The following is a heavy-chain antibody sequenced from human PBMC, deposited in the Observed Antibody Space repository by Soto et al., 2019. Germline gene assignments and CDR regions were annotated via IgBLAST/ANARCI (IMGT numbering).Heavy chain of an antibody. D-gene: IGHD6-13*01. CDR1: GFTFSSYS. J-gene: IGHJ4*02. V-gene: IGHV3-23*01. CDR3: AKDRLAGNFDY. Sequence: GGSLRLSCAASGFTFSSYSVSWVRQAPGKGLEWVATISATGGSTYYADSVKGRFTISRDNSKNTLYLQMNGLRVEDTAVYYCAKDRLAGNFDYWGQGTQVTVSS. CDR2: ISATGGST.